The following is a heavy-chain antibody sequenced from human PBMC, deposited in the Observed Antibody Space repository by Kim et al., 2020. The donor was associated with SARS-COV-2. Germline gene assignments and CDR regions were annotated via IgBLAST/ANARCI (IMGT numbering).Heavy chain of an antibody. Sequence: SETLSLTCTISVASISSYSWSGIRLPPGKGLEWMGYIQHRGSTYYNPSLKSRATISVDTSKNQFSLNMRSVTAAYPALYYFAPLVGVHPRVYGLDVWGQG. CDR3: APLVGVHPRVYGLDV. D-gene: IGHD6-13*01. CDR2: IQHRGST. J-gene: IGHJ6*02. CDR1: VASISSYS. V-gene: IGHV4-59*08.